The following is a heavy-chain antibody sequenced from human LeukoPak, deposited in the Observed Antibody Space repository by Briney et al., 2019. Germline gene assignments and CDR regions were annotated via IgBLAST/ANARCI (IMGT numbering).Heavy chain of an antibody. CDR3: ARDSRDAFDI. J-gene: IGHJ3*02. D-gene: IGHD2-2*01. Sequence: GGSLRLSCAASGFTFSSYGMHWVRQAPGKGLEWVANIKQDGSEKYYVDSVKGRFTISRDNAKNSLYLQMNSLRAEDTAVYYCARDSRDAFDIWGQGTMVTVSS. CDR1: GFTFSSYG. V-gene: IGHV3-7*01. CDR2: IKQDGSEK.